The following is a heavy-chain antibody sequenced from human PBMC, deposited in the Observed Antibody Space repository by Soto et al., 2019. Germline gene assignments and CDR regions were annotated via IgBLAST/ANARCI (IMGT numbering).Heavy chain of an antibody. CDR1: GGTFSNDA. Sequence: QEQLVQAGAEVKKPGSSVRISCRASGGTFSNDAVSWVRQAPGQGLQWMGGLIPIFGTTHYAQKFQGRGTDTADETTAADYMDLRSVLSEDTAVYYGATGLRTGNYGMDVWGQGTAVTVSS. J-gene: IGHJ6*02. V-gene: IGHV1-69*01. D-gene: IGHD3-10*01. CDR2: LIPIFGTT. CDR3: ATGLRTGNYGMDV.